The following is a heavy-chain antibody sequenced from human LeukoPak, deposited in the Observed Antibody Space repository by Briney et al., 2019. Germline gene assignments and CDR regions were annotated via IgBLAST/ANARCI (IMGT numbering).Heavy chain of an antibody. Sequence: SETLSLTCTVSGGSVSTYYWNWLRQPPGKGLEWIGYIYYSGRTNYNPSLKSRVTILIDTAKSQVSLKLASVTAADTAVYYCAGGHARTTGGFDFWGQGALVTVSS. V-gene: IGHV4-59*02. CDR3: AGGHARTTGGFDF. CDR1: GGSVSTYY. CDR2: IYYSGRT. D-gene: IGHD1-1*01. J-gene: IGHJ4*02.